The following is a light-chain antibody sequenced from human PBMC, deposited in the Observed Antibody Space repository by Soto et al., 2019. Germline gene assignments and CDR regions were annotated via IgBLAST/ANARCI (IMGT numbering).Light chain of an antibody. CDR2: AAS. Sequence: IQMTQSPSSLSASVGDRVTITCRASQSISNFLNWYHQRQGQVPKLLIYAASTLHTGVPSRSSGSGSGTDFTLTITSLQPEDFTTYYCQQSHSTPPTFGQGTKVDIK. V-gene: IGKV1-39*01. CDR3: QQSHSTPPT. J-gene: IGKJ1*01. CDR1: QSISNF.